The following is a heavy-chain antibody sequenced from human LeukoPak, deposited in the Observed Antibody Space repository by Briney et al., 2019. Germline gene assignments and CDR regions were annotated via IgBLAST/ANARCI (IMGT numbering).Heavy chain of an antibody. Sequence: GSLRLSCAASGFTFSSCSMNWVRQGPGKGLEWVSSISSSSSYIYYADSVKGRFTISRDNAKNSLYLQMNSLRAEDTAVYYCPRDKDFLFDYWGQGTLVTVSS. V-gene: IGHV3-21*01. CDR1: GFTFSSCS. CDR2: ISSSSSYI. D-gene: IGHD3-3*01. J-gene: IGHJ4*02. CDR3: PRDKDFLFDY.